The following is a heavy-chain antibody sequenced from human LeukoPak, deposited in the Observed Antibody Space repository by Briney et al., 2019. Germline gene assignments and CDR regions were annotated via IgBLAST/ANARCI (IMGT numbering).Heavy chain of an antibody. CDR2: IYYSGST. J-gene: IGHJ2*01. CDR1: GGSISSYY. D-gene: IGHD6-13*01. CDR3: ARGYSSSYWYFDL. V-gene: IGHV4-59*01. Sequence: SETLSLTCTVSGGSISSYYWSWIRQPPGKGLEWIGYIYYSGSTNYNPSLKSRVTISVDTSKNQFSLKLSSVTAADTAVYYCARGYSSSYWYFDLWGRGTLDTVSS.